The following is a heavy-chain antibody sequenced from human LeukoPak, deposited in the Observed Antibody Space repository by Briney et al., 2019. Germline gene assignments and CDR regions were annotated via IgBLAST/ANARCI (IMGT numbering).Heavy chain of an antibody. D-gene: IGHD6-19*01. Sequence: GGSLRLSXAASGFSLSSYWMNWVRQAPGKGPEWVANIEKDGSEKNYVDSVKGRSTISRDNAKNLVYLQMNSLRAEDTAVYYCVGGVGWLSDYWGQGTLVTVSS. CDR3: VGGVGWLSDY. CDR1: GFSLSSYW. CDR2: IEKDGSEK. J-gene: IGHJ4*02. V-gene: IGHV3-7*04.